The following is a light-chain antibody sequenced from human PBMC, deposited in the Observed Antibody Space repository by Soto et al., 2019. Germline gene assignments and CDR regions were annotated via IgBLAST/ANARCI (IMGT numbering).Light chain of an antibody. CDR2: EVS. CDR3: SSHTSYSTRV. CDR1: SSDVGGYNY. V-gene: IGLV2-14*01. J-gene: IGLJ1*01. Sequence: QSVLTQPAFVSGSPGQSIAISCTGTSSDVGGYNYVSWYQQHPGKAPKLMIHEVSNRPSGVSDRFSGSKSGNTASLTISGLQADDEADYYCSSHTSYSTRVFGTGT.